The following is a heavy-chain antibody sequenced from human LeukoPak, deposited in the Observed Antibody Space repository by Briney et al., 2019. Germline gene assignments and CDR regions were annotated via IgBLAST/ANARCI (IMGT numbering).Heavy chain of an antibody. V-gene: IGHV3-30*02. Sequence: PGGSLRLSCAASGFTFSSYGMHWVRQAPGKGLEWVAFIRYDGSNKYYADSVKGRFTISRDNSKSTLYLQMNSLRAEDTAVYYCAKYLIPTAVLMDVWGQGTTVTVSS. D-gene: IGHD2-2*01. CDR2: IRYDGSNK. CDR1: GFTFSSYG. CDR3: AKYLIPTAVLMDV. J-gene: IGHJ6*02.